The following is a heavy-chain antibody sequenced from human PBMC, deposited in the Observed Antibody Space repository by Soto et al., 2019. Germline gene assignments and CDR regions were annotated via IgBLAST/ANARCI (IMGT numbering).Heavy chain of an antibody. Sequence: EVQLVESGGGLVKHGGSLRLSCAASGFTFTRYSMNWVRQAPGKGLEWVSSISSTTNYIYYGDSMKGRFTISRDNAKNSLYLEMNSLRAEDTAVYYCARESEDLTSNFDYWGQGTLVTVSS. V-gene: IGHV3-21*06. CDR1: GFTFTRYS. CDR3: ARESEDLTSNFDY. CDR2: ISSTTNYI. J-gene: IGHJ4*02.